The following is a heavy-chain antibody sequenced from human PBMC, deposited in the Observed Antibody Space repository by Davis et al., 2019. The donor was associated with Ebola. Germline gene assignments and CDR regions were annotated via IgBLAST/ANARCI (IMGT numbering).Heavy chain of an antibody. J-gene: IGHJ5*02. D-gene: IGHD3-10*01. CDR3: ARGILLWFGELPA. CDR2: VYYSGNT. Sequence: SETLSLTCTVSGGSISTSTYYWGWVRQSPGKGLEWIGTVYYSGNTYYSPSLKSRVTISVDTSKNQFSLKLSSVTAADTAVYYCARGILLWFGELPAWGQGTLVTVSS. V-gene: IGHV4-39*01. CDR1: GGSISTSTYY.